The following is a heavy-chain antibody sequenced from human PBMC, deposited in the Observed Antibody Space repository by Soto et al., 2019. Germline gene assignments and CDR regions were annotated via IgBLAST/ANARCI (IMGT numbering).Heavy chain of an antibody. CDR2: LNPNSGNT. Sequence: QVQLVQSGAEVKKPGASVKVSCKASGYTFTSYDINWVRQAPGQGPEWMGWLNPNSGNTGFAQNFQARVIMTRNTFIRTAYMELNSLRFEDTAVYYCARTVLEGCPYYYGMDVWGQGTTVIVSS. V-gene: IGHV1-8*01. J-gene: IGHJ6*02. CDR1: GYTFTSYD. D-gene: IGHD2-8*01. CDR3: ARTVLEGCPYYYGMDV.